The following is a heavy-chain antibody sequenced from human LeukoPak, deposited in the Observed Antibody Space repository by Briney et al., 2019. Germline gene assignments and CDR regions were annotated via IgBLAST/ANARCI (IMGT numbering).Heavy chain of an antibody. V-gene: IGHV3-66*02. J-gene: IGHJ5*02. Sequence: AGGSLRLSCAASGITVSGNYMSWVRQAPGKGLEWVSVIYGGGSIYYADSVKGRFIISRDNSRNTLYLQMNSLRTEDTAVYYCARDAGGNWFDPWGQGTQVTVSS. CDR2: IYGGGSI. D-gene: IGHD1-14*01. CDR1: GITVSGNY. CDR3: ARDAGGNWFDP.